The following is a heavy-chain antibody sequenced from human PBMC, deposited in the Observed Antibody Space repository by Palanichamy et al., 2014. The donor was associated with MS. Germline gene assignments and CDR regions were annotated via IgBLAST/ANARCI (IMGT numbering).Heavy chain of an antibody. D-gene: IGHD1-14*01. CDR3: ARELGTPGIWYFDL. Sequence: EVQLVESGGGLVQPGGSLRLSCAASGFTFSSYDMHWVRQATGTGLEWVSGIGTTGDTNFPGSVKGRFTISRENAKNSLYLQMNSLRAEDTAVYYCARELGTPGIWYFDLWGRGTLVTVSS. J-gene: IGHJ2*01. CDR1: GFTFSSYD. V-gene: IGHV3-13*04. CDR2: IGTTGDT.